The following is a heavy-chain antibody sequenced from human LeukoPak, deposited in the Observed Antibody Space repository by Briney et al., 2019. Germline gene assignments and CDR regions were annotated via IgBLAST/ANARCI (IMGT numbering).Heavy chain of an antibody. V-gene: IGHV3-23*01. CDR1: GFTFSSYA. Sequence: GGSLRLSCAASGFTFSSYAMSWVRQAPGKGLEWVSAISGSGGSTSYDSVKGRFTISRDNSKNTLYLQMGSLRAEDMAVYYCARGPTGGSSGYYLEYFQHWGQGTLVTVSS. J-gene: IGHJ1*01. CDR2: ISGSGGST. CDR3: ARGPTGGSSGYYLEYFQH. D-gene: IGHD3-22*01.